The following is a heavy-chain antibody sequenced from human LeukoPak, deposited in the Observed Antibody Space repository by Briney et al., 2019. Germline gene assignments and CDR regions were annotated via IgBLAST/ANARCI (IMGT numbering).Heavy chain of an antibody. CDR3: ARGLMSPIRFLDVRDAFDI. D-gene: IGHD3-3*01. V-gene: IGHV1-69*13. CDR1: GGTFSSYA. J-gene: IGHJ3*02. Sequence: SVKVSCKASGGTFSSYAISWVRQAPGQGLEWMGGIIPIFGTANYAQKFQGRVTITADESTSTAYMELSSLRSGDTAVYYCARGLMSPIRFLDVRDAFDIWGQGTMVTVSS. CDR2: IIPIFGTA.